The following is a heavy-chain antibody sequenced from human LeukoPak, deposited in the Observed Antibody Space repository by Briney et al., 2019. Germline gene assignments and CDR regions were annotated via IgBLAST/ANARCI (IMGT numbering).Heavy chain of an antibody. Sequence: SETLSLTCTVSGGSISSYYWSWNRQPAGKGLEWIGRIYTSGSTNYNPSLKSRVTMSVDTSKNQFSLKLSSVTAADTAVYYCARQLYYYGSGSYYKDLYYFDYWGQGTLLTVSS. CDR2: IYTSGST. J-gene: IGHJ4*02. V-gene: IGHV4-4*07. D-gene: IGHD3-10*01. CDR1: GGSISSYY. CDR3: ARQLYYYGSGSYYKDLYYFDY.